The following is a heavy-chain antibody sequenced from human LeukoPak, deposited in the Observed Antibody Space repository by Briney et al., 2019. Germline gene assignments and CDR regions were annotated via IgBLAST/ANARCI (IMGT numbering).Heavy chain of an antibody. J-gene: IGHJ3*02. V-gene: IGHV5-51*01. CDR2: IYPGDSDT. CDR1: GYSFTSYW. Sequence: GESLKISCKGSGYSFTSYWIGWVRQMPGKGLEWMGIIYPGDSDTRYSPSFQGQVTISADKSISTAYLQWSSLKASDTAMYYCASTPQRLVVVTPPDAFDIWGQGTMDTVSS. CDR3: ASTPQRLVVVTPPDAFDI. D-gene: IGHD2-21*02.